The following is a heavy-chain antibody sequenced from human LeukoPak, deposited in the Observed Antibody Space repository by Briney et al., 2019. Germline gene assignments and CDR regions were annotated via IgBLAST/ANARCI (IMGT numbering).Heavy chain of an antibody. V-gene: IGHV1-24*01. CDR1: GYTLTELS. D-gene: IGHD6-19*01. Sequence: ASVKVSCKVSGYTLTELSMHWVRQAPGKGLEWMGGFDPEDGETIYAQKLQGRVTMTEDTSTDTAYMELSSLRSEDTAVYYCATVKVVAGTNPSFDYWGQGTLVTVSS. CDR2: FDPEDGET. CDR3: ATVKVVAGTNPSFDY. J-gene: IGHJ4*02.